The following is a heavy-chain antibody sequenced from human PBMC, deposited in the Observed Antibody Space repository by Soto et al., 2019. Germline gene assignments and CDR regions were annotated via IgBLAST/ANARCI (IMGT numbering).Heavy chain of an antibody. CDR1: GYTFMSYD. D-gene: IGHD1-26*01. CDR2: MNPNTGNT. Sequence: ASVKVSCKASGYTFMSYDFNWVRQATGQGLEWMGWMNPNTGNTGYAQKFQGRVTMTRDIAISTAYMELSSLRSEDTAVYYCARQWELSGYYYGMDVWGQVTTVTVSS. CDR3: ARQWELSGYYYGMDV. V-gene: IGHV1-8*01. J-gene: IGHJ6*02.